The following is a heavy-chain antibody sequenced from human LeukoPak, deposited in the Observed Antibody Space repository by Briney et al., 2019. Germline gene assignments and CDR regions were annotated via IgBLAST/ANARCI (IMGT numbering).Heavy chain of an antibody. Sequence: PGGSLRLSCAASGFTFSSYGMHWVRQAPGKGLEWVAFIRYDGSNKYYADSVKGRFTISRDNAKNSLYLQMNSLRAEDTAVYYCAREGTAVAGTSFRFWHFQHWGQGTLVTVSS. CDR1: GFTFSSYG. V-gene: IGHV3-30*02. D-gene: IGHD6-19*01. J-gene: IGHJ1*01. CDR3: AREGTAVAGTSFRFWHFQH. CDR2: IRYDGSNK.